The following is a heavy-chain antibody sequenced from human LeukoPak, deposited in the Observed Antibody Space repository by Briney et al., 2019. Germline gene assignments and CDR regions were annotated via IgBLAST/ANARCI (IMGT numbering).Heavy chain of an antibody. D-gene: IGHD6-13*01. CDR2: INHSGST. V-gene: IGHV4-34*01. Sequence: SETLSLTCAVYGGSFSGYYWSWIRQPPGKGLEWIGEINHSGSTNYNPSLKSRVTISVDTSKNQFSLKLSSVTAADTAVYYCARHDGSSWYYAFDVWGQGTMVTVSS. J-gene: IGHJ3*01. CDR1: GGSFSGYY. CDR3: ARHDGSSWYYAFDV.